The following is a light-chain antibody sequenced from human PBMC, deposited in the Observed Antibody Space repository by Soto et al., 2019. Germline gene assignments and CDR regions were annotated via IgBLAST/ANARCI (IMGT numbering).Light chain of an antibody. CDR1: SSDVGGYNY. J-gene: IGLJ3*02. Sequence: QSALTQPASVSGSPGQSITISCTGTSSDVGGYNYVSWYQQHPGKAPKLMVFEVSNRLSGVSNRFSGFKSGNTASLTISGLQTEDEADYYCSSYTRSATWVFGGGTKLTVL. CDR2: EVS. V-gene: IGLV2-14*01. CDR3: SSYTRSATWV.